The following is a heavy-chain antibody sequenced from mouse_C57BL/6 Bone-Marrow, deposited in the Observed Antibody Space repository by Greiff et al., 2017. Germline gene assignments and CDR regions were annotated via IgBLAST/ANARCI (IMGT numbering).Heavy chain of an antibody. Sequence: EVQRVESGGDLVKPGGSLKLSCAASGFTFSSYGMSWVRQTPDKRLEWVATISSGGSYTYYPDSVKGRFTISRDNAKNTLYLQMSSLKSEDTAMYYCARPNYYGSLYYFDYWGQGTTLTVSS. D-gene: IGHD1-1*01. V-gene: IGHV5-6*01. CDR2: ISSGGSYT. CDR1: GFTFSSYG. J-gene: IGHJ2*01. CDR3: ARPNYYGSLYYFDY.